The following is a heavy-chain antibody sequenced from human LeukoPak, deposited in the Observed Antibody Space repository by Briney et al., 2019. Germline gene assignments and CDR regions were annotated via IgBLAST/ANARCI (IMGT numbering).Heavy chain of an antibody. D-gene: IGHD3-10*01. CDR3: ARGRRWFVGYYFDY. J-gene: IGHJ4*02. CDR2: INHSGST. CDR1: GGSFSGYY. V-gene: IGHV4-34*01. Sequence: SETLSLTCAVYGGSFSGYYWSWIRQPPGKGLEWIGEINHSGSTNYNPSLKSRATISVDTSKNQFSLKLSSVTAADTAVYYCARGRRWFVGYYFDYWGQGTLVTVSS.